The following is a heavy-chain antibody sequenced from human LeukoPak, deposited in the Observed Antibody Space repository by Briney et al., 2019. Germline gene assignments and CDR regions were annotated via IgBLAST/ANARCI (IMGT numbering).Heavy chain of an antibody. CDR3: ARDLTTVTTGYYYYYGMDV. CDR1: GYTFTSYA. D-gene: IGHD4-17*01. CDR2: INTNTGNP. V-gene: IGHV7-4-1*02. J-gene: IGHJ6*02. Sequence: GASVKVSCKASGYTFTSYAMNWVRQAPGQGLEWMGWINTNTGNPTYAQGFTGRFVFSLDTSVSTAYLQISSLKAEDTAVYYCARDLTTVTTGYYYYYGMDVWGQGTTVTVSS.